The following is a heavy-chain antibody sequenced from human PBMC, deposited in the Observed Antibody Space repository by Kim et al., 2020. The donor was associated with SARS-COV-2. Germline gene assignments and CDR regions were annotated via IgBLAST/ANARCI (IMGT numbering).Heavy chain of an antibody. Sequence: SETLSLTCTVSGGSISSRSYYWGWIRQPPGKGLEWIGSIYYSGSTYYNPSLKSRVTISVDTSKNQFSLKLSSVTAADTAVYYCASRGGLRPNNYYYYGMDVWGQGTTVTVSS. CDR3: ASRGGLRPNNYYYYGMDV. J-gene: IGHJ6*02. V-gene: IGHV4-39*01. CDR1: GGSISSRSYY. CDR2: IYYSGST. D-gene: IGHD3-16*01.